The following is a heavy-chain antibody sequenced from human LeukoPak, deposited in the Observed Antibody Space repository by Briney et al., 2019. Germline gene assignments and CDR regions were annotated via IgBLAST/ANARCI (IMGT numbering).Heavy chain of an antibody. CDR2: ISYDGSNK. CDR3: ARDHGIAVAGTFDY. D-gene: IGHD6-19*01. J-gene: IGHJ4*02. CDR1: GFTFSSYA. V-gene: IGHV3-30-3*01. Sequence: QPGGSLRLSCAASGFTFSSYAMHWVRQAPGKGLEWVAVISYDGSNKYYADSVKGRFTISRDNSKNTLYLQMNSLRAEDTAVYYCARDHGIAVAGTFDYWGQGTLVTVSS.